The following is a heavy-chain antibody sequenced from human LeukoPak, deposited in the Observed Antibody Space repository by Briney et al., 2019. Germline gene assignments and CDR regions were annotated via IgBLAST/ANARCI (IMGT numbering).Heavy chain of an antibody. CDR1: GFPFSTYW. D-gene: IGHD2-15*01. CDR2: IKQDGSEK. J-gene: IGHJ6*02. V-gene: IGHV3-7*01. Sequence: GSLSPSLAAPGFPFSTYWMNWVRPAPGKGLEGGASIKQDGSEKYYVDSVKGRFTISRDNAKNSLSLQMNSLRAEDMAVYYCARDDWAASGFYGMDVWGRGTTVTVSS. CDR3: ARDDWAASGFYGMDV.